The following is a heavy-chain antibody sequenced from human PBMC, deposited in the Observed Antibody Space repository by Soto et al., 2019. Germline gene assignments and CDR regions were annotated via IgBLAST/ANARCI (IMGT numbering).Heavy chain of an antibody. CDR1: GGTFSRSL. D-gene: IGHD2-2*01. CDR3: AKVGYVTRGNAFNV. CDR2: ILPMFGTA. Sequence: SVKFSCKASGGTFSRSLITWVRQAPGQGLECMGEILPMFGTAKYAQRFQGTVTITAXXXXSXXXMXLXXLPXEXTAVYYCAKVGYVTRGNAFNVWGQGTLVTVSS. V-gene: IGHV1-69*13. J-gene: IGHJ3*01.